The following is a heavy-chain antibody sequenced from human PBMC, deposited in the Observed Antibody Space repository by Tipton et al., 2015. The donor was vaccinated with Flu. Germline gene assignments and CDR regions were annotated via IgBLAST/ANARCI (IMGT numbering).Heavy chain of an antibody. CDR2: IYHNGPT. V-gene: IGHV4-59*08. J-gene: IGHJ6*03. CDR1: GGSISSDY. CDR3: ARHSYSFSYYMDV. Sequence: TLSLTCTVSGGSISSDYWTWIRQPPGKGLEWIGYIYHNGPTNYNPSLKSRVTISLDTSKKQVSLKLTSVTAADTALYYCARHSYSFSYYMDVWGKGTTVTVSS.